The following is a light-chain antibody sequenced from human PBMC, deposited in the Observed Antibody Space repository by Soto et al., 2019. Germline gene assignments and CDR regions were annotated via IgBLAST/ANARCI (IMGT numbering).Light chain of an antibody. CDR3: QQYYTTLT. CDR2: WAS. V-gene: IGKV4-1*01. Sequence: DIVMTQSPDSLAVSLGERATINCKSSQSVLYNSDNKNYLAWYQQKPGQPPKLLIYWASTRDSGVPDRFSGSGARAECTLTISSRQAEHVAVYYCQQYYTTLTFGGGTKVEIK. J-gene: IGKJ4*01. CDR1: QSVLYNSDNKNY.